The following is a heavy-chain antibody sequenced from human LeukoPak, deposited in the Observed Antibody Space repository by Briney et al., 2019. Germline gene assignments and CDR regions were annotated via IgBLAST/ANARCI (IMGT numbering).Heavy chain of an antibody. CDR1: GGSINSYY. CDR2: IYYSGST. D-gene: IGHD3-22*01. V-gene: IGHV4-59*06. CDR3: ARAYYYDSSGYITDY. J-gene: IGHJ4*02. Sequence: PSETLSLTCTVSGGSINSYYWSWIRQPPGKGLEWIGYIYYSGSTYYNPSLKSRVTISVDTSKHQFSLKLSSVTAADTAVYYCARAYYYDSSGYITDYWGQGTLVTVSS.